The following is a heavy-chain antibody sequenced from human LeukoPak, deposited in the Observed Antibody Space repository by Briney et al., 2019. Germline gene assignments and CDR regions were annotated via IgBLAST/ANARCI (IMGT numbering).Heavy chain of an antibody. CDR3: AKVEVWNYRGWFDP. CDR1: GFTFSDYY. CDR2: ISSSGSTI. V-gene: IGHV3-11*01. J-gene: IGHJ5*02. D-gene: IGHD1-7*01. Sequence: GGSLRLSCAASGFTFSDYYMSWIRQAPGKGLEWVSYISSSGSTIYYADSVKGRFTISRDNAKNSLYLQMNSLRAEDTAVYYCAKVEVWNYRGWFDPWGQGTLVTVSS.